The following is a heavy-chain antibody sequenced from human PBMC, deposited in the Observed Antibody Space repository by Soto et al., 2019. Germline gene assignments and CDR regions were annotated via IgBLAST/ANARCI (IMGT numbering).Heavy chain of an antibody. CDR2: IYYSGST. Sequence: SETLSLTCTVSGGSIISSSYYWGWIRQPPGKGLEWIGSIYYSGSTYYNPSLKSRVTISVDTSKNQFSLKLSSVTAADTAVYYCATKTGGGWEDGMDVWGQGTTVTVSS. CDR3: ATKTGGGWEDGMDV. J-gene: IGHJ6*02. D-gene: IGHD6-19*01. V-gene: IGHV4-39*01. CDR1: GGSIISSSYY.